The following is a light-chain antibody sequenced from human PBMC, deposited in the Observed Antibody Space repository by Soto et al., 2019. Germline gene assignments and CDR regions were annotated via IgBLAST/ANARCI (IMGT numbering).Light chain of an antibody. CDR3: QQYNNWPPYT. V-gene: IGKV3-15*01. J-gene: IGKJ2*01. CDR1: QSVSSN. CDR2: GAS. Sequence: EIVMKQSPATLSVSPGERVTLSCRASQSVSSNLGWYQQKPGQVPRLLIYGASTRATGIPARFSGSGSGTEFTLTISSLQSEDFAVYYCQQYNNWPPYTFGQGTKLEIK.